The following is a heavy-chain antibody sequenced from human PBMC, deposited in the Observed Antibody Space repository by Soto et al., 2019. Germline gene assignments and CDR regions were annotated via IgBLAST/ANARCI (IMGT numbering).Heavy chain of an antibody. CDR2: IYWDDDK. CDR3: AHTGNDYYGMDV. D-gene: IGHD4-4*01. Sequence: SGPTRVNPTQTLTLTCTFSGFALTTSGVGVGWIRQPPGKALEWLALIYWDDDKRYSPSLKSRLTITKDTSKNQVVLTMTNMDPVDTATYYCAHTGNDYYGMDVWGQGTTVTVSS. CDR1: GFALTTSGVG. V-gene: IGHV2-5*02. J-gene: IGHJ6*02.